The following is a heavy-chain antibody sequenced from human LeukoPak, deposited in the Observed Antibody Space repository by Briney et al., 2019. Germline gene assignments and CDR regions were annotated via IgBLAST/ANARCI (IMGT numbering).Heavy chain of an antibody. CDR1: GYTFTGYY. CDR3: ARDGVHCSSTSCYLSDY. CDR2: INPNSGGT. V-gene: IGHV1-2*02. J-gene: IGHJ4*02. D-gene: IGHD2-2*01. Sequence: ASVKVSCKASGYTFTGYYMHWVRQAPGQGLEWMGWINPNSGGTNYAQKFQGRVTMTRDTSISTAYMELSRLRSDDTAVYYCARDGVHCSSTSCYLSDYWGQGTLVTVSP.